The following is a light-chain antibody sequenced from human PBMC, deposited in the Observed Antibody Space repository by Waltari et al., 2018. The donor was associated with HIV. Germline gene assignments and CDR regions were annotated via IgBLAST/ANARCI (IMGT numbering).Light chain of an antibody. J-gene: IGLJ3*02. V-gene: IGLV2-14*03. Sequence: QSALTQPASVSGSPGQSITISCTGTSSDISGYDHVCLYQQHPGRAPKLKIYDVSNRPSGVSDRFSGSKSGNTASLTISGLQTEDEADYYCSSFTSGTTWVFGGGTKVTVL. CDR1: SSDISGYDH. CDR3: SSFTSGTTWV. CDR2: DVS.